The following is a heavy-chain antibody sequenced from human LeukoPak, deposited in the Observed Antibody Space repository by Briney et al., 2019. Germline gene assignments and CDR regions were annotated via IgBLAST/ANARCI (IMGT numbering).Heavy chain of an antibody. J-gene: IGHJ4*02. V-gene: IGHV3-74*01. CDR1: GFTFRSYW. D-gene: IGHD2-21*02. CDR3: AREVTETSYFDY. CDR2: INSDGTAT. Sequence: PGGSLRLSCAASGFTFRSYWMHWVRQAPGKGLVWVSRINSDGTATTYADSVEGRFSASRDNAKNTLYLQMNSLRAEDTAVYYCAREVTETSYFDYWGQGTLVAVSS.